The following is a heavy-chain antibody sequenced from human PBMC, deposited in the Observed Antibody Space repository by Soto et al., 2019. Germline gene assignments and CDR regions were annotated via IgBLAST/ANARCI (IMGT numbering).Heavy chain of an antibody. CDR2: TYSRSKWYN. V-gene: IGHV6-1*01. CDR1: GDSVSSNSAA. D-gene: IGHD5-18*01. J-gene: IGHJ5*02. CDR3: ARGPGGIQLWLLSP. Sequence: KQSQTLSLTCAISGDSVSSNSAAWNWIRQSPSRGLEWLGRTYSRSKWYNDYQVSVKSRITINPDTSKNQFSLQLNSVTPEDTAVYYCARGPGGIQLWLLSPWGQGTLVTVSS.